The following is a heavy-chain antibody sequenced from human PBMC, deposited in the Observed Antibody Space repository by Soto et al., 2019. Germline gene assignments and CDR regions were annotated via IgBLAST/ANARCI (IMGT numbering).Heavy chain of an antibody. V-gene: IGHV1-69*13. J-gene: IGHJ4*02. Sequence: GASLKVSCKASGGTFSSYAISWVRQAPGQGLEWMGGIIPIFGTANYAQKFQGRVTITADESTSTAYMELSSLRSEDTAVYYCARDSSGYLATFDYWGQGTLVTVSS. CDR3: ARDSSGYLATFDY. CDR1: GGTFSSYA. CDR2: IIPIFGTA. D-gene: IGHD3-22*01.